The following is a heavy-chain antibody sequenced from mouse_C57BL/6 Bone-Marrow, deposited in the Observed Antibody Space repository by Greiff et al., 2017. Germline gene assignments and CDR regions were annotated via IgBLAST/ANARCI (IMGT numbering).Heavy chain of an antibody. Sequence: QVQLQQPGAELVKPGASVKLSCKASGYTFTSYWMQWVKQRPGQGLEWIGEIDPSDSYTNYNQKFKGKATLTVDTSSSTACMQLSSLTSEDSAVYYCAFIWSFAYWGQGTLVTVSA. CDR1: GYTFTSYW. V-gene: IGHV1-50*01. J-gene: IGHJ3*01. CDR2: IDPSDSYT. D-gene: IGHD1-1*02. CDR3: AFIWSFAY.